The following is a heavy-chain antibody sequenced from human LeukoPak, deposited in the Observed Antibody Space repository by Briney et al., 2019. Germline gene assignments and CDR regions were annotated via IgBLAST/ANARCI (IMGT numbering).Heavy chain of an antibody. V-gene: IGHV4-59*01. D-gene: IGHD3-3*01. CDR1: GGSISSYY. CDR3: ARGGAPTRFLEWLLSPFDY. Sequence: SETLSLTCTVSGGSISSYYWSWIRQPPGKGLEWIGYIYYSGSTNYNPSLKSRVTISVDTSKNQFSLKLSSVTAADTAVYYCARGGAPTRFLEWLLSPFDYWGQGTLVTVSS. CDR2: IYYSGST. J-gene: IGHJ4*02.